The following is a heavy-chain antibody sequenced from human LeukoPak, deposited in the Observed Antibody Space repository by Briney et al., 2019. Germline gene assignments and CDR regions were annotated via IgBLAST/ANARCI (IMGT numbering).Heavy chain of an antibody. V-gene: IGHV4-59*01. J-gene: IGHJ3*01. CDR1: GGSISSYY. CDR2: IYYSGST. Sequence: SETLSLTCTVSGGSISSYYWSWIRQPPGKGLEWIAYIYYSGSTNYNPSLKSRVTISVDTSKNQFSLKLRSVTAADTAVYYCARDGFNDAFDVWGQGTMVIVSS. CDR3: ARDGFNDAFDV. D-gene: IGHD3-10*01.